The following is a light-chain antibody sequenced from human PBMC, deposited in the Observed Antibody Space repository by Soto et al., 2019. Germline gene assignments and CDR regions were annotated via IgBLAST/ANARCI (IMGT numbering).Light chain of an antibody. Sequence: EIVLTQSPATLSLSPGERATLSCRASQSVSSYLAWYQQKPGQAPRLLIYDASNRATGIPARFSGSGSGTDFTLTISSLEPEDFAVYYCQQRSNWHSGITSGQGTRLEI. CDR1: QSVSSY. CDR3: QQRSNWHSGIT. V-gene: IGKV3-11*01. J-gene: IGKJ5*01. CDR2: DAS.